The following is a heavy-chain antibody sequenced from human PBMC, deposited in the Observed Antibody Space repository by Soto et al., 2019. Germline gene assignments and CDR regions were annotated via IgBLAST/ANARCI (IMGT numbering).Heavy chain of an antibody. CDR1: GFTFSSYG. V-gene: IGHV3-30*18. J-gene: IGHJ6*02. CDR3: AKCPFIAAAGAFPYYYYGMDV. D-gene: IGHD6-13*01. Sequence: GGSLRLSCAASGFTFSSYGMHWVRQAPGKGLEWVAVISYDGSNKYYADSVKGRFTISRDNSKNTLYLQMNSLRAEDTAVYYCAKCPFIAAAGAFPYYYYGMDVWGQGTTVTVSS. CDR2: ISYDGSNK.